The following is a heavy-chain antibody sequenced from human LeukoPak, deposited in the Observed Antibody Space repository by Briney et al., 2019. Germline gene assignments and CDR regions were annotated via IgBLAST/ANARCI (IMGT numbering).Heavy chain of an antibody. CDR2: IYYSGTT. D-gene: IGHD3-16*02. J-gene: IGHJ4*02. V-gene: IGHV4-39*01. CDR1: GGSISSNNYY. Sequence: SETLSLTCTVSGGSISSNNYYWGWIRQPPGMGLEWIGSIYYSGTTYYNPSLKSRVTISVDTSKNQFSLKLSSVTAADTAVCYCASRYYDYLWESYREDYWGQGTLVTVSS. CDR3: ASRYYDYLWESYREDY.